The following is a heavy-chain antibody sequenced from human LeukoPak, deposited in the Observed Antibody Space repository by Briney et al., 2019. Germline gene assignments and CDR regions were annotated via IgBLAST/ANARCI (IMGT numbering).Heavy chain of an antibody. V-gene: IGHV4-31*03. J-gene: IGHJ3*02. Sequence: PSETLSLTCTVSGGSISSGGYYWSWIRQHPGKGLEWIGYIYYSGSTYYNPSLKSRVTISVDTSKNQFSLKLSSVTAADTAVYYCARQPMTQYYDSSGHKIVTHAFDIWGQGTMVTVSS. CDR1: GGSISSGGYY. CDR3: ARQPMTQYYDSSGHKIVTHAFDI. D-gene: IGHD3-22*01. CDR2: IYYSGST.